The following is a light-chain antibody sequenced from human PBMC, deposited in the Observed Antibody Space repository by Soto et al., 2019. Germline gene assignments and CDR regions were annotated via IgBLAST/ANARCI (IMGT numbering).Light chain of an antibody. J-gene: IGKJ5*01. CDR1: QVLLHSDGKTY. CDR3: QQYDSSPPIN. Sequence: IVITQTPLSLSATPVQPASISFKSSQVLLHSDGKTYLYWYLQKPGQSPQLLIYEVSSRFSGVPDRFSGSGSGTDSTLTISGLEPEDFAVYYCQQYDSSPPINFGQGTRLEIK. CDR2: EVS. V-gene: IGKV2-29*01.